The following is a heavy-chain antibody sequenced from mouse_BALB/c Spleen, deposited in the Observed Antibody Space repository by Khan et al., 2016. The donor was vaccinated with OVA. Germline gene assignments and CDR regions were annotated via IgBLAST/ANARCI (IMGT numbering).Heavy chain of an antibody. D-gene: IGHD1-1*01. V-gene: IGHV1-20*02. J-gene: IGHJ2*01. Sequence: VQLQQSGPELVKPGASVKISCKASGYSFTGYFMNWVMQSHGKSLEWIGRINPHIGETFYNQKFKGKATLIVDESSSTAHMELRSLASEDSAVYYCARIYVSDFDYWGQGTTLTVSS. CDR3: ARIYVSDFDY. CDR1: GYSFTGYF. CDR2: INPHIGET.